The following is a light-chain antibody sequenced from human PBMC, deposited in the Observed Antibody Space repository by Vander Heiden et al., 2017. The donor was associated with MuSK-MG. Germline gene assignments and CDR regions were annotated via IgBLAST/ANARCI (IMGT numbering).Light chain of an antibody. CDR2: DVS. CDR1: TSDVGGYNY. CDR3: SAYTSSSTFV. V-gene: IGLV2-14*03. Sequence: QSALTQPASVSGSTGQSLTIACTGTTSDVGGYNYVSWYQQHPGKAPKVMIYDVSKRPSGVSNRFSGSKSGSTASLTISGLQAEDEADYYCSAYTSSSTFVFGTGTKVTVL. J-gene: IGLJ1*01.